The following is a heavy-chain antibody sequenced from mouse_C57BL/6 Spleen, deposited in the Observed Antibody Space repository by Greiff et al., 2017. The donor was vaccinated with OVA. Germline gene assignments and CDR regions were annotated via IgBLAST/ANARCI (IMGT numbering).Heavy chain of an antibody. CDR2: IDPSDSYT. CDR3: ARNYYGNLYYAMDY. CDR1: GYTFTSYW. V-gene: IGHV1-59*01. J-gene: IGHJ4*01. Sequence: QVQLQQPGAELVRPGTSVKLSCKASGYTFTSYWMHWVKQRPGQGLEWIGVIDPSDSYTNYNQKFKGKATLTVDTSSSTAYMQLSSLTSEDSAVYYCARNYYGNLYYAMDYWGQGTSVTVSS. D-gene: IGHD2-1*01.